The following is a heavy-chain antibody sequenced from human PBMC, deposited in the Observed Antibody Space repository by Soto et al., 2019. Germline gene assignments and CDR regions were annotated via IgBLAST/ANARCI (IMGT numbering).Heavy chain of an antibody. CDR2: ISQTDGGTT. CDR1: GFTLSDAW. V-gene: IGHV3-15*01. J-gene: IGHJ6*02. Sequence: PGGSLRLSCAASGFTLSDAWMTWIRQAPGKGLECVGRISQTDGGTTDFPAPVKGRFTISRDDSINTLYLQMNSLKTEDTAVYYCAGKTGRYYYPVMDVWGQGTSVPVSS. D-gene: IGHD3-9*01. CDR3: AGKTGRYYYPVMDV.